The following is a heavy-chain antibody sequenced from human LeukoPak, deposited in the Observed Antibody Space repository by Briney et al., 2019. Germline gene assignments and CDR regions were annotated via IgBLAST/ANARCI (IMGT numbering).Heavy chain of an antibody. J-gene: IGHJ6*03. CDR2: MNPNSGNT. V-gene: IGHV1-8*01. Sequence: ASVKVSCTASGYTFTSYDINWVRQAPGQGLEWMGWMNPNSGNTVNAQKFQGRVTMTRNTAISTAYMKLSSLRSEDTAVYYCARGPHYGSGSPDYYYYFMDVWGKGTTVTVSS. CDR1: GYTFTSYD. CDR3: ARGPHYGSGSPDYYYYFMDV. D-gene: IGHD3-10*01.